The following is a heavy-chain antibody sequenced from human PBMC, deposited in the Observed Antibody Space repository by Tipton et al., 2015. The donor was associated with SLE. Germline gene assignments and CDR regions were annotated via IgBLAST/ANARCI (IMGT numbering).Heavy chain of an antibody. J-gene: IGHJ3*02. V-gene: IGHV1-3*01. CDR2: INAANGNT. Sequence: VQSGAEVKKPGTSMKVSCKASGYSFTSYAIHWVRQAPGQRLEWMGWINAANGNTRYLQKFQGRVTITRDTSATAAYMELSSLRSEDTAVYYCARRQTEAFDIWGQGTVVTVSS. CDR3: ARRQTEAFDI. CDR1: GYSFTSYA.